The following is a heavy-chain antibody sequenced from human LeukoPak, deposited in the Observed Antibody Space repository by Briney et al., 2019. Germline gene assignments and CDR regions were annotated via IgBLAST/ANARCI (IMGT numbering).Heavy chain of an antibody. CDR2: ISSSSSGST. CDR3: ARDRKAARSPDY. J-gene: IGHJ4*02. CDR1: GFTFSDYY. D-gene: IGHD6-6*01. Sequence: GGSLRLSCAASGFTFSDYYMSWIRQAPGKGLKWVSYISSSSSGSTYYADSVKGRFTISRDNAKNSLYLQMNSLRAEDTAVYYCARDRKAARSPDYWGQGTLVSVSS. V-gene: IGHV3-11*04.